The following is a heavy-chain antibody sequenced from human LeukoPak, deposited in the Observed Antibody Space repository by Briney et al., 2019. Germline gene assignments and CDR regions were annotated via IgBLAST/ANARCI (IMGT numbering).Heavy chain of an antibody. V-gene: IGHV3-48*04. D-gene: IGHD3-10*01. CDR2: ISSSSSTI. J-gene: IGHJ6*02. CDR1: GFTFSSYS. CDR3: AREGSYYGSGSYYMGYYYYGMDV. Sequence: GGSLRLSCAASGFTFSSYSMNWVRQAPGKGLEWVSYISSSSSTIYYADSVKGRFTISRDNAKNSLYLQMNSLRAEDTAVYYCAREGSYYGSGSYYMGYYYYGMDVWGQGTTVTVSS.